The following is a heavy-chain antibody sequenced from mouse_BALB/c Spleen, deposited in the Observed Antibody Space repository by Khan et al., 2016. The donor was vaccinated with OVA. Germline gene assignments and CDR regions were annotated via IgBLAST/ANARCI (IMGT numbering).Heavy chain of an antibody. V-gene: IGHV1-76*01. D-gene: IGHD1-1*01. CDR3: ARGAITSHAMDY. J-gene: IGHJ4*01. CDR1: GYIFTSYW. Sequence: QVQLKQSGAELVRPGASVKLSCKTSGYIFTSYWIHWVKQTSGQGLEWIARIYPGTDSSYYNEKFKGKATLTADKSSSTAYMQLSSLKSEDSAVYCCARGAITSHAMDYWGQGTSVTVSS. CDR2: IYPGTDSS.